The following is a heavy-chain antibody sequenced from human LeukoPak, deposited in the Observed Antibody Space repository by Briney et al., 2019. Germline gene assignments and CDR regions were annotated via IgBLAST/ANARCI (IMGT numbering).Heavy chain of an antibody. D-gene: IGHD5-12*01. CDR2: IYWDDDK. J-gene: IGHJ4*02. CDR1: GFSLSTSGVG. V-gene: IGHV2-5*02. Sequence: SGPTLVKPTQTLTLTCTFSGFSLSTSGVGEGWIRQPPGKALEWLALIYWDDDKRYSPSLKSRLTITKDTSKNHVVLTMTNMDPVDTATYYCAHGRGVATIFDYWGQGTLVTVSS. CDR3: AHGRGVATIFDY.